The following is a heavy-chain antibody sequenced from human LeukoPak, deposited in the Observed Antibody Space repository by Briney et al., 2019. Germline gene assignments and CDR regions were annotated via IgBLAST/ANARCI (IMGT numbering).Heavy chain of an antibody. J-gene: IGHJ6*03. V-gene: IGHV4-61*02. CDR2: IYTSGST. CDR3: TRDVRLDYGGLHYYYYMDV. D-gene: IGHD4-17*01. Sequence: SETLSLTCTVSGGSISSGSYYWRWIRQPAGKGLEWFGRIYTSGSTNYNPSLKSRVTISVDTSKNPFSLKLSSVTAADTAVYYCTRDVRLDYGGLHYYYYMDVWGKGTTVTVSS. CDR1: GGSISSGSYY.